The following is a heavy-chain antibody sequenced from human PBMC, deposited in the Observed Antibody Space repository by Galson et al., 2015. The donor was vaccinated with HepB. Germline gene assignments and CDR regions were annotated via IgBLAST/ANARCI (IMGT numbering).Heavy chain of an antibody. CDR2: ISSSSSYI. V-gene: IGHV3-21*01. CDR1: GFTFSSYG. CDR3: VTLATMSPRP. J-gene: IGHJ5*02. Sequence: SLRLSCAASGFTFSSYGMHWVRQAPGKGLEWVSSISSSSSYIYYADSVKGRFTISRDNAKNSLYLQMNSLRAEDTAVYYCVTLATMSPRPWGQGTLVTVSS.